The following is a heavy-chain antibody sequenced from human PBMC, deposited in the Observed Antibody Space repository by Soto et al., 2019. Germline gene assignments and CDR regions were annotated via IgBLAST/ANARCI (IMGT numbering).Heavy chain of an antibody. CDR2: ISPYNGTT. Sequence: ASVKVSCKASCYTFTTYGIIWVRQAPGQGLEWMGWISPYNGTTKYAEKFQGEMTMTTDTATSTAYMDLRSLRSDDTAVYYCARDGERDTGLNFYYYLHGMDAWGQGTRVTVSS. CDR3: ARDGERDTGLNFYYYLHGMDA. V-gene: IGHV1-18*04. CDR1: CYTFTTYG. D-gene: IGHD1-1*01. J-gene: IGHJ6*02.